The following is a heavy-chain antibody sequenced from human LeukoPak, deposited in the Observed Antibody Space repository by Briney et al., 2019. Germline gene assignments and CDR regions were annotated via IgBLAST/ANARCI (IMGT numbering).Heavy chain of an antibody. CDR2: ISGSGGST. CDR1: GFTFSSYA. J-gene: IGHJ4*02. Sequence: GGSLRLSCAASGFTFSSYAMSWVRQAPGKGLEWVSAISGSGGSTYYADSVKGRFTISRDNSKNTLYPQMNSPRAEDTAVYYCAKDIGSGYDFFDYWGQGTLVTVSS. V-gene: IGHV3-23*01. CDR3: AKDIGSGYDFFDY. D-gene: IGHD5-12*01.